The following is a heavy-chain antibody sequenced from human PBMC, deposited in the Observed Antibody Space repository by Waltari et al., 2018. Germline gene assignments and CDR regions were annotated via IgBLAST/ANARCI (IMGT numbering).Heavy chain of an antibody. Sequence: QVQLVQSGAEVKKPGASVKVSCKASGYTFTSYAMHWVRQAPGQRLEWMGLINAGNGNTKYSQKFQGRVTITRDTSASTAYMELSSLRSEDTAVYYCARAYRGYSGYDSFWGQGTLVTVSS. J-gene: IGHJ4*02. CDR2: INAGNGNT. CDR3: ARAYRGYSGYDSF. V-gene: IGHV1-3*01. D-gene: IGHD5-12*01. CDR1: GYTFTSYA.